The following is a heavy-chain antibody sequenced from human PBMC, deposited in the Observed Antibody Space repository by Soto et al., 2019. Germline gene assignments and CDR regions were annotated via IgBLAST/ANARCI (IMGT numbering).Heavy chain of an antibody. J-gene: IGHJ4*02. CDR2: THHSGSI. D-gene: IGHD3-16*01. CDR1: SGSFSTYY. V-gene: IGHV4-34*01. CDR3: ANRLGSF. Sequence: QVQLQQWGTGLLKPSETLSLTCAVYSGSFSTYYWAWIRQPPGKGLEWIGETHHSGSITYSPSLMSRVSISIDTSRNQFSLKLRAVTAADTGVYYCANRLGSFWGQGTLVTVSS.